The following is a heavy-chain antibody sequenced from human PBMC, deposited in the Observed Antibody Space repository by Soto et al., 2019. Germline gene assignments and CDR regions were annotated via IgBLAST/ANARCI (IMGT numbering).Heavy chain of an antibody. V-gene: IGHV4-59*01. D-gene: IGHD3-22*01. CDR2: IYYSGST. Sequence: QVQLQESGPGLVKPSETLSLTCTVSGGSISRYYWTWIRQTPGKGLEWIGYIYYSGSTNYNPSLKSRVTISVDTSKNQFSLKLSSVTAADTAVYYCARGSDSSGYYYWGQGTLVTVSS. CDR1: GGSISRYY. CDR3: ARGSDSSGYYY. J-gene: IGHJ4*02.